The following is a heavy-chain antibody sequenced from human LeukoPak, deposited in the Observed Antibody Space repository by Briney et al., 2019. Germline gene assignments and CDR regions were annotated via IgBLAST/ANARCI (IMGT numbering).Heavy chain of an antibody. V-gene: IGHV4-38-2*02. CDR1: GYSISSDYY. CDR2: IYHSGST. J-gene: IGHJ5*02. Sequence: SETLSLTCTVSGYSISSDYYWGWIRQPPGKGLEWIGSIYHSGSTYYNPSLKSRVTISVDTSKNQFSLKLSSVTAADTAVYYCARGYYDSSGYYYNWFDPWGQGTLVTVSS. D-gene: IGHD3-22*01. CDR3: ARGYYDSSGYYYNWFDP.